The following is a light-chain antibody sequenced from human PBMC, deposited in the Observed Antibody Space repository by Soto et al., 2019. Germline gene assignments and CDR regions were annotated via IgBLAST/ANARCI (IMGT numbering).Light chain of an antibody. CDR1: SSNIGAGYD. Sequence: QSVLTQPPSVSGAPGQRVTISCTGSSSNIGAGYDVHWYQQLPGTAPKVLIYDNNNRPSGVPDRFSGSKSGTSASLASSGLQALDEADYYCHSYDVSLSGPVFGGGTKLTVL. J-gene: IGLJ2*01. CDR2: DNN. V-gene: IGLV1-40*01. CDR3: HSYDVSLSGPV.